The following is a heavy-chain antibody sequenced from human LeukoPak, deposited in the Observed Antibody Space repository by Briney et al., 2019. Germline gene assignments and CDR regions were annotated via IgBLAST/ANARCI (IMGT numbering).Heavy chain of an antibody. Sequence: SETLSLTCTVSGGSISSGGYYWSWIRQHPGKGLEWIGYIYYSGSTYYNPSLKSRVTISVDTSKNQFSLKLSSVTAADTAVYYCARGPFIVVVPAAISVWGQGTLVTVSS. J-gene: IGHJ4*02. CDR1: GGSISSGGYY. CDR2: IYYSGST. D-gene: IGHD2-2*02. V-gene: IGHV4-31*03. CDR3: ARGPFIVVVPAAISV.